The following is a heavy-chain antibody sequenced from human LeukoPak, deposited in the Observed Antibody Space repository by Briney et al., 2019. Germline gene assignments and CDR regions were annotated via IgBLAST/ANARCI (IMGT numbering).Heavy chain of an antibody. CDR1: GYSFTSYW. J-gene: IGHJ4*02. V-gene: IGHV5-10-1*01. CDR3: ARPDCSGTGCHLLTY. CDR2: IDPGDSNI. D-gene: IGHD2-2*01. Sequence: GGSLKISCKGSGYSFTSYWINWVRQMPGKGLEWMGRIDPGDSNINYSPSFQGRVTLSVDKSTSTAYLQWSSLEASDTAMYYCARPDCSGTGCHLLTYWGQGTLVTDSS.